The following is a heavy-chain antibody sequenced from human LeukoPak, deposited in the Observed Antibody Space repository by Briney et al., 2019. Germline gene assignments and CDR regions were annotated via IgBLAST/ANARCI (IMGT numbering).Heavy chain of an antibody. CDR3: AKDRVPDNNCSFDM. CDR1: GFTFTTYS. V-gene: IGHV3-23*01. CDR2: IYASGVKT. D-gene: IGHD1-1*01. Sequence: GGSLRLSCAASGFTFTTYSMTWVRKAPGKGLEWFSSIYASGVKTFYADSVKGRFTISRDSSKNTLYLQMNSLRVEDTALYCCAKDRVPDNNCSFDMWGQGTRV. J-gene: IGHJ3*02.